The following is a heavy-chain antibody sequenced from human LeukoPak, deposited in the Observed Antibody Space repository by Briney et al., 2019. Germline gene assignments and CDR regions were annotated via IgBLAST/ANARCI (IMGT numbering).Heavy chain of an antibody. Sequence: GGSLRLSCAASGFTFSSYTMSWVRQAPGKGLEWVSTITTSDGNTYYADSVKGWFTVSRDNSKNTLFLQMNSLRAEDTAVYYCAKDGGLWVSAHWGGSWGRGTLVTVSS. V-gene: IGHV3-23*01. CDR2: ITTSDGNT. J-gene: IGHJ5*02. D-gene: IGHD7-27*01. CDR3: AKDGGLWVSAHWGGS. CDR1: GFTFSSYT.